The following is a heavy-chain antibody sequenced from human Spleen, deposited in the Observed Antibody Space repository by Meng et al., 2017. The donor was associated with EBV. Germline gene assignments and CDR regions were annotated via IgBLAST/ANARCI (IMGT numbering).Heavy chain of an antibody. CDR2: INRDGSVI. CDR3: AKDCFGDEDS. J-gene: IGHJ4*02. CDR1: GITLSSYW. D-gene: IGHD3-10*01. Sequence: EVQLKGAAGGLFQPGGSLGLYCAASGITLSSYWVHWVRQVPGKGLVWVSRINRDGSVINYADSVKGRFTISRDNAKNIVYLQMNNLRTEDAAVYYCAKDCFGDEDSWGQGTLVTVSS. V-gene: IGHV3-74*01.